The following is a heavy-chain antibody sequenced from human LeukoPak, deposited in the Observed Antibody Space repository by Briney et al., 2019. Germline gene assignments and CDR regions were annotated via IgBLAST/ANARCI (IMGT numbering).Heavy chain of an antibody. CDR1: GGSISNNY. CDR3: AREFHY. CDR2: IYTSGST. J-gene: IGHJ4*02. V-gene: IGHV4-4*07. Sequence: SETLSLTCTVSGGSISNNYWSWIRQPAGKGLEWIGRIYTSGSTNYNPSFKSRVTMSVDTSKNQFSLRLISVTAADTAVYYCAREFHYWGQGTLVTVSS.